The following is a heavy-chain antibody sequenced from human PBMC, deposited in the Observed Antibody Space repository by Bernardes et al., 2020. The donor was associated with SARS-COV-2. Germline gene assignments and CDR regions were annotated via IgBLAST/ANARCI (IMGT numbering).Heavy chain of an antibody. D-gene: IGHD3-3*01. CDR1: GYTFSTYG. J-gene: IGHJ4*01. CDR2: IGGYNGDT. Sequence: ASVKVSCKASGYTFSTYGISWVRQAPGQGLEWMGWIGGYNGDTLKAEKFQGRITMTTDTSTSTAWMELTSLTSDDTAVYYCARDPKYDFWSGDSDFYFDYWGKGALVTVSS. V-gene: IGHV1-18*04. CDR3: ARDPKYDFWSGDSDFYFDY.